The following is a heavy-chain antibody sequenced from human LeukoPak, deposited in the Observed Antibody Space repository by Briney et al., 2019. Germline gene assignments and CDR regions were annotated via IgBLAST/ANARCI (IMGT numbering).Heavy chain of an antibody. CDR2: LYTIGTT. J-gene: IGHJ4*02. CDR3: ARGPVGTAFDY. D-gene: IGHD6-13*01. CDR1: GFSVSSYY. Sequence: PGGSLRLSCAASGFSVSSYYMNWVRQAPGKGLEWVSVLYTIGTTYYADSVKGRFTISSDNSKNTLYLEMNSLRVEDTAVYYCARGPVGTAFDYWGQGSLVTVSS. V-gene: IGHV3-53*01.